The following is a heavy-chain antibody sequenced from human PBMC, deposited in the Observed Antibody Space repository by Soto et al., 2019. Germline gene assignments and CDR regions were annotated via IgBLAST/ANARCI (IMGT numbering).Heavy chain of an antibody. J-gene: IGHJ5*02. D-gene: IGHD3-3*01. CDR1: GGTFSSYS. V-gene: IGHV1-69*02. CDR3: ARGGAVLVPSALDRHTWFDP. CDR2: VIPILGMA. Sequence: QVQLVQSGAEVKKPGSSVKVSCEASGGTFSSYSFSWVRQAPGQGLEWMGRVIPILGMANYAQKFQGRVPTTADKSPTPVSMEMLSLRSEDPPVYYSARGGAVLVPSALDRHTWFDPWRPGPLVTVSS.